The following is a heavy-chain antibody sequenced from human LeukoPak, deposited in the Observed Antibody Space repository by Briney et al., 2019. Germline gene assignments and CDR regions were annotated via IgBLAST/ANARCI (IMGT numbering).Heavy chain of an antibody. V-gene: IGHV3-72*01. CDR1: GFTFSDHY. Sequence: PGGSLRLSCAASGFTFSDHYMDWVRQAPGKGLEWVGRTRNKANSYTTEYAASVKGRFTISRDDSKNSLYLQMNSLKTEDTAVYYCAREYYDFWSGYYDAFDIWAKGQWSPSLQ. CDR2: TRNKANSYTT. J-gene: IGHJ3*02. D-gene: IGHD3-3*01. CDR3: AREYYDFWSGYYDAFDI.